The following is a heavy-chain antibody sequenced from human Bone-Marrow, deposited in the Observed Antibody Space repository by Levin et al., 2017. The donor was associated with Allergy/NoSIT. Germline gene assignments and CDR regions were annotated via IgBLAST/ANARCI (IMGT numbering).Heavy chain of an antibody. Sequence: PGGSLRLSCAASGFTFSDYYMSWNRQAPGKGLEWASYISSSGSTIYYADSVKGRFTISRDNAKNSLYLQMNSLRAEDTAVYYCARDSGHKVRYFDLWGRGTLVTVSS. D-gene: IGHD3-10*01. V-gene: IGHV3-11*01. CDR2: ISSSGSTI. J-gene: IGHJ2*01. CDR3: ARDSGHKVRYFDL. CDR1: GFTFSDYY.